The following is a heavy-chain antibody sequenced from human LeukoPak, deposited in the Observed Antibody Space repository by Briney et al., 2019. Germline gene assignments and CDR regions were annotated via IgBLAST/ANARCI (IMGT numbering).Heavy chain of an antibody. CDR1: GFNFRNAW. CDR2: ITSSGGT. V-gene: IGHV3-23*01. J-gene: IGHJ5*01. D-gene: IGHD4-17*01. CDR3: AKEDYRDHTTGFDS. Sequence: GGSLRLSCTASGFNFRNAWMCWVRQAPGRGLEWVSAITSSGGTYYIASVRGRFIVSRDNSRNTLYLQMNGLTAEDTAMYYCAKEDYRDHTTGFDSWGQGTLVTVSS.